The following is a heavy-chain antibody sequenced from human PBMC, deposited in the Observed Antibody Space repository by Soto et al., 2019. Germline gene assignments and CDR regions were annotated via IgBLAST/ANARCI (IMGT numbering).Heavy chain of an antibody. V-gene: IGHV1-69*06. CDR3: ARGLHHYYDSSGYPVDY. Sequence: SVKVSCKASGGTFSSYAISWVRQAPGQGLEWMGGIIPIFGTANYAQKFQGRVTITADKSTSTAYMELSSLRSEDTAVYYCARGLHHYYDSSGYPVDYWGQGTLVTVSS. D-gene: IGHD3-22*01. CDR1: GGTFSSYA. CDR2: IIPIFGTA. J-gene: IGHJ4*02.